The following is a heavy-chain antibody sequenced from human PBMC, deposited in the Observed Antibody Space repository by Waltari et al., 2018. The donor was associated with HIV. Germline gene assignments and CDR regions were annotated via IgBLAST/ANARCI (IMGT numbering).Heavy chain of an antibody. CDR3: ARDTRGKSVLQLHPNWYFDL. D-gene: IGHD3-10*01. V-gene: IGHV3-21*02. CDR1: GFSFSSYS. Sequence: EVQLVESGGGLVKPGGSLRLSCAASGFSFSSYSMNWVRQAPGKGLEAVASSSGIVSDINYPDSVQGRFTNSRDKAKNSLYLQMNGLRAEDTAMYSCARDTRGKSVLQLHPNWYFDLWGRGPLVAVSS. CDR2: SSGIVSDI. J-gene: IGHJ2*01.